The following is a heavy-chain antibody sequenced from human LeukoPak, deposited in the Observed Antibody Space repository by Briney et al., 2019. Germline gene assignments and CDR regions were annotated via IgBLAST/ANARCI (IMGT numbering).Heavy chain of an antibody. J-gene: IGHJ6*02. Sequence: AGSLRLSCAASGFTFSSYSRNWVRQAPGKGLEWVSSISSSRSYIYYADSVKGRFTISIDNAKNSLYLQMNSLRAEDTAVYYCARAEWYGVDYGMDVWGQGPTVTVSS. CDR1: GFTFSSYS. CDR2: ISSSRSYI. D-gene: IGHD3-3*01. V-gene: IGHV3-21*01. CDR3: ARAEWYGVDYGMDV.